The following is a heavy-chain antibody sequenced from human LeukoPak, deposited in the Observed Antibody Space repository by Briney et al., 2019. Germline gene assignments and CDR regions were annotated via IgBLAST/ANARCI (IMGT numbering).Heavy chain of an antibody. V-gene: IGHV3-30*03. CDR2: ISYDGSNK. D-gene: IGHD3-10*01. Sequence: GGSLRLSCAASGFTFSSYGMHWVRQAPGKGLEWVAVISYDGSNKYYADSVKGRFTISRDNSKNTLYLQMNSLRAEDTAVYYCVRDSPRITSGNFLYYFDYWGQGTLVTVSS. CDR1: GFTFSSYG. J-gene: IGHJ4*02. CDR3: VRDSPRITSGNFLYYFDY.